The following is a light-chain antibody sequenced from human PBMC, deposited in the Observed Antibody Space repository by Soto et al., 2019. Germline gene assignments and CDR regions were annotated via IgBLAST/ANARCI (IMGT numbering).Light chain of an antibody. CDR2: DAS. Sequence: DIQLTQSPSFLSASVGDRVTITCRASQGISTYLAWYQQKLGKAPKLLIYDASTLQSGVPSRFSGSRSGTEFTLTISCLQSEDFATYYCQQYYSYPLTFGGGTRLEIK. CDR1: QGISTY. V-gene: IGKV1-9*01. J-gene: IGKJ5*01. CDR3: QQYYSYPLT.